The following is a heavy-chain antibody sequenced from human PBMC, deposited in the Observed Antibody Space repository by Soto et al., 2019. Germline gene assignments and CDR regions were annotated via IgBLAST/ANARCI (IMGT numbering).Heavy chain of an antibody. CDR1: GGSIRTGTYY. J-gene: IGHJ5*02. CDR2: VYYSGST. CDR3: VADLAFCGGDCHSGPANCFGP. D-gene: IGHD2-21*02. Sequence: QLQLQQSGPGLVKPSETLSLTCTVSGGSIRTGTYYWDWIRQTPGKGLEWIGGVYYSGSTEYNPSLKSRITIPVDTSKNQFSLKLNSVTAADTAVYYCVADLAFCGGDCHSGPANCFGPWGQGSLVTVSS. V-gene: IGHV4-39*01.